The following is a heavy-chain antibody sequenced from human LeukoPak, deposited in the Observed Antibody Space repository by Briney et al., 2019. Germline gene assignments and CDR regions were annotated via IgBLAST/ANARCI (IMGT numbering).Heavy chain of an antibody. Sequence: SETLSLTCTVSGVSISSYYWSWLRQPPGKGLEWIGYICTSGSTNYNPSLKSRVTISVETSKNQFSLKLSSVTAADTAVYYCARHARRYCSSTSCYPWFDPWGQGTLVTVSS. CDR2: ICTSGST. D-gene: IGHD2-2*01. V-gene: IGHV4-4*09. J-gene: IGHJ5*02. CDR3: ARHARRYCSSTSCYPWFDP. CDR1: GVSISSYY.